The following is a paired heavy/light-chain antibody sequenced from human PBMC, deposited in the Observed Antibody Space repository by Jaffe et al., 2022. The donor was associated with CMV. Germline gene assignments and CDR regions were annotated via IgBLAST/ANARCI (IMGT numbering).Heavy chain of an antibody. J-gene: IGHJ6*03. CDR2: IKSKTDGGTT. Sequence: EVQLVESGGGLVKPGGSLRLSCAASGFTFSNAWMSWVRQAPGKGLEWVGRIKSKTDGGTTDYAAPVKGRFTISRDDSKNTLYLQMNSLKTEDTAVYYCTTARRFLEWLLTSYYYYMDVWGKGTTVTVSS. CDR1: GFTFSNAW. CDR3: TTARRFLEWLLTSYYYYMDV. V-gene: IGHV3-15*01. D-gene: IGHD3-3*01.
Light chain of an antibody. CDR2: GAS. V-gene: IGKV3-20*01. Sequence: EIVLTQSPGTLSLSPGERATLSCRASQSVSSSYLAWYQQKPGQAPRLLIYGASSRATGIPDRFSGSGSGTDFTLTISRLEPEDFAVYYCQQYGSSFGGGTKVEIK. CDR3: QQYGSS. J-gene: IGKJ4*01. CDR1: QSVSSSY.